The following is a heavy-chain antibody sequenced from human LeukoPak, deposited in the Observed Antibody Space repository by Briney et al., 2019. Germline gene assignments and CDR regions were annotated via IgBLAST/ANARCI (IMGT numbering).Heavy chain of an antibody. Sequence: ASVKVSCKASGYTFTSYGISWVRQAPGQGLEWMGWIAAYNDNTNYAQKLQGRVTMTTDTSTSTAYVELRSLRSDDTALYYCARSRFGYYDSSGPREYFDLWGRGTLVTVSS. CDR3: ARSRFGYYDSSGPREYFDL. J-gene: IGHJ2*01. D-gene: IGHD3-22*01. CDR1: GYTFTSYG. V-gene: IGHV1-18*01. CDR2: IAAYNDNT.